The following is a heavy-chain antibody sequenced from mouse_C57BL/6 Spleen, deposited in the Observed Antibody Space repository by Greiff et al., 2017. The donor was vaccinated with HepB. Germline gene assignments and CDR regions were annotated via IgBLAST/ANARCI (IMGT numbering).Heavy chain of an antibody. D-gene: IGHD1-1*01. J-gene: IGHJ1*03. Sequence: QVQLQQPGAELVKPGASVKMSCKASGYTFTSYWITWVKQRPGQGLEWIGDIYPGSGSTNYNEKFKSKATLTVDTSSSTAYMQLSSLTSEDSAVYYCARDYGSSYSWYFDVWGTGTTVTVSS. CDR1: GYTFTSYW. CDR3: ARDYGSSYSWYFDV. V-gene: IGHV1-55*01. CDR2: IYPGSGST.